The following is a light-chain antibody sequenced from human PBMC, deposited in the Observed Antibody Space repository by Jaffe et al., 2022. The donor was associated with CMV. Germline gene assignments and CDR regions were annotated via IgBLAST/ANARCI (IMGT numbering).Light chain of an antibody. CDR3: LLYFGGAHVV. CDR2: NTN. J-gene: IGLJ2*01. V-gene: IGLV7-43*01. Sequence: QTVVTQEPSLTVSPGGTVTLTCASSTGAVTSGYYPNWFQQKAGQTPRAVIYNTNKKLSWTPARFSGSLLGGKAALTLSGVQPEDEAEYYCLLYFGGAHVVFGGGTKLTVL. CDR1: TGAVTSGYY.